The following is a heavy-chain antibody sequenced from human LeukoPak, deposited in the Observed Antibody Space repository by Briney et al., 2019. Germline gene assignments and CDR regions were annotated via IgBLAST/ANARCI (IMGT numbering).Heavy chain of an antibody. CDR3: AMVRGVIPNCFDY. Sequence: GGSLRLSCAASGFTFSSYAMHWVRQAPGKGLEWVAVISYDGSNKYYADSVKGRFTISRDNSKNTLYLQMNSLRAEDTAVYYCAMVRGVIPNCFDYWGQGTLVTVSS. D-gene: IGHD3-10*01. CDR2: ISYDGSNK. J-gene: IGHJ4*02. CDR1: GFTFSSYA. V-gene: IGHV3-30-3*01.